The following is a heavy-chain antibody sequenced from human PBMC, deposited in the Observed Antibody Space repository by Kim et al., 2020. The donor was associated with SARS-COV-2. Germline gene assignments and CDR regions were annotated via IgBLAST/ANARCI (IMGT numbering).Heavy chain of an antibody. V-gene: IGHV4-34*01. CDR2: INHSGST. J-gene: IGHJ4*02. D-gene: IGHD1-26*01. CDR1: GGSFSGYY. Sequence: SETLSLTCAVYGGSFSGYYWSWIRQPPGKGLEWIGEINHSGSTNYNPSLKSRVTISVDTSKNQFSLKLSSVTAADTAVYYCARGKRWELLRAFDYWGQGTLVTVSS. CDR3: ARGKRWELLRAFDY.